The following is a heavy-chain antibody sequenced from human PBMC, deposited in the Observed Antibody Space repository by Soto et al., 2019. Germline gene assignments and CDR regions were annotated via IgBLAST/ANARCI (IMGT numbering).Heavy chain of an antibody. CDR3: AREDSGAAGRGPLDS. Sequence: SQTLSLTCAISGDSVSTNSVAWNWIRQSPSRGLEWLGRTYYRSKWYNDYAVSVKGRTTINSDTSKKQFSLQLSSVSPEDTAVYYCAREDSGAAGRGPLDSWGQGILVTVSS. D-gene: IGHD6-13*01. J-gene: IGHJ5*01. V-gene: IGHV6-1*01. CDR2: TYYRSKWYN. CDR1: GDSVSTNSVA.